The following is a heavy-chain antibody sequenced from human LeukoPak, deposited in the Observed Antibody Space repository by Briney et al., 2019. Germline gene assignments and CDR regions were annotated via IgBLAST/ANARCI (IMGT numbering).Heavy chain of an antibody. D-gene: IGHD2-15*01. CDR1: GGSNSSSSYY. Sequence: SETLSLTCTVSGGSNSSSSYYWGWIRQPPGKGLEWIGSIYYSGSTYYNPSLKSRVTISVDTSKNQFSLKLSSVTAADTAVYYCAIVVVPYFDYWGQGTLVTVSS. J-gene: IGHJ4*02. CDR2: IYYSGST. V-gene: IGHV4-39*07. CDR3: AIVVVPYFDY.